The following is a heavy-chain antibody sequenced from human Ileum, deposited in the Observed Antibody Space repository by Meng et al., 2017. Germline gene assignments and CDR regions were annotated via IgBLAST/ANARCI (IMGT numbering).Heavy chain of an antibody. CDR1: RGAISSNTY. CDR2: ITHSGSA. V-gene: IGHV4-4*02. Sequence: QVQVQDEGPGLVRPSGPLSLPCAVSRGAISSNTYWCWVRQPPGKGLEWIRQITHSGSAYYNPSLKRRVTMSVDKSKSQFSLMLTSVTAADTTIYYCARHGGYSQDFWGQGTLVTVSS. CDR3: ARHGGYSQDF. D-gene: IGHD4-23*01. J-gene: IGHJ4*02.